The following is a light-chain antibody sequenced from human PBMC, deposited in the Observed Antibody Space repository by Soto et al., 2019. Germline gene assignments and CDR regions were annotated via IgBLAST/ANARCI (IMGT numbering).Light chain of an antibody. J-gene: IGKJ1*01. CDR3: QQYENYWT. CDR2: DAS. Sequence: DIQMTQSPSTLSASVGDRVTITCRASQTISSWLAWYQQKPGKAPKLLIYDASNLESGVPSRFSGSGSGTEFTLTISSLQPDDFAVYYCQQYENYWTFGQGTKVEIK. CDR1: QTISSW. V-gene: IGKV1-5*01.